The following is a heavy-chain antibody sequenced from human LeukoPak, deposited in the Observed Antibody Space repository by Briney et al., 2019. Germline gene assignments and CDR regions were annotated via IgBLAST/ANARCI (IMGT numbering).Heavy chain of an antibody. J-gene: IGHJ4*02. CDR3: ARSSSGWPLYFDC. CDR2: INPKSGGT. CDR1: GYTFTDYN. V-gene: IGHV1-2*02. Sequence: GASVKVSCKASGYTFTDYNSHWVRQAPGEGVEWMGWINPKSGGTKFAQKHQGGVTMTADTSIDTAYLELSNLKSDDTAIYYCARSSSGWPLYFDCWGQGTLVTVSS. D-gene: IGHD6-19*01.